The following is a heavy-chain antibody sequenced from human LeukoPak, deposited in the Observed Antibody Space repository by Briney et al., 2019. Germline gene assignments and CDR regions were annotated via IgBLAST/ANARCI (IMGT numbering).Heavy chain of an antibody. CDR3: ASSSGWIIDY. Sequence: PGGSLRLSCAASGFTFSSYSMNWVRQAPGKGLEWVANIKQDGSEKYYVDSVKGRFTISRDNAKNSLFLQMNSLRAEDTAVYYCASSSGWIIDYWGQGTLVTVSS. D-gene: IGHD6-19*01. CDR1: GFTFSSYS. V-gene: IGHV3-7*01. J-gene: IGHJ4*02. CDR2: IKQDGSEK.